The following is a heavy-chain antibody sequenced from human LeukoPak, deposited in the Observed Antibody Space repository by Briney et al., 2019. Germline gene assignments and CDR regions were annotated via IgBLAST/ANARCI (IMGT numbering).Heavy chain of an antibody. CDR2: ISGSSSYK. J-gene: IGHJ4*02. V-gene: IGHV3-21*01. CDR1: GFTFSRYS. CDR3: AKDPNSGGWSFDY. Sequence: GGSLRLSCAASGFTFSRYSMNWVRQAPGKGLEWVSSISGSSSYKYYADSVKGRFTISRDNAKNSLYLQMNSLRAEDTAVYYCAKDPNSGGWSFDYWGQGTLVTVSS. D-gene: IGHD6-19*01.